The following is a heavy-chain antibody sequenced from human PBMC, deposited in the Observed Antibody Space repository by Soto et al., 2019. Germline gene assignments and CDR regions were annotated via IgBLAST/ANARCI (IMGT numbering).Heavy chain of an antibody. V-gene: IGHV5-51*01. D-gene: IGHD3-22*01. CDR3: ARQIYDSDTGPNFQYYFDS. CDR1: GYIFTNFW. J-gene: IGHJ4*02. CDR2: IYPGDSDT. Sequence: RGESLKISCKGSGYIFTNFWIAWVRQMPGKALEWMGMIYPGDSDTKYSPSFQGQVTISADRSINTAYPQWTSLKASDTAMYYCARQIYDSDTGPNFQYYFDSWGQGTPVTVSS.